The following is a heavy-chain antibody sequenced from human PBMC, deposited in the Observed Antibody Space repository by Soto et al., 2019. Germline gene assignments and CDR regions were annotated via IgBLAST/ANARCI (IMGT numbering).Heavy chain of an antibody. Sequence: GGSLRLSCAASGFTFSSYDMHWVRQATGKGLEWVSAIGTAGDTYYPGSVKGRFTISRENAKNSLYLQMNSLRAGDTAVYYCARVQMNVGGLGQDVWGQGTSVPVSS. CDR2: IGTAGDT. J-gene: IGHJ6*02. CDR1: GFTFSSYD. CDR3: ARVQMNVGGLGQDV. V-gene: IGHV3-13*01. D-gene: IGHD5-12*01.